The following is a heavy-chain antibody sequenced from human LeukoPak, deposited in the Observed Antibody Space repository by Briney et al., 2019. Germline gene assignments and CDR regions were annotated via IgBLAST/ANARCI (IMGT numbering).Heavy chain of an antibody. CDR2: INHSGST. D-gene: IGHD2-15*01. CDR3: ARGKEDIVVVVAATRTTREFDP. J-gene: IGHJ5*02. CDR1: GGSFSGYY. Sequence: SETLSLTCAVYGGSFSGYYWSWIRPPPGKGVGWIGEINHSGSTNYNPSLKSRVTISVDTSKNQFSLKLSSVTAADTAVYYCARGKEDIVVVVAATRTTREFDPWGQGTLVTVSS. V-gene: IGHV4-34*01.